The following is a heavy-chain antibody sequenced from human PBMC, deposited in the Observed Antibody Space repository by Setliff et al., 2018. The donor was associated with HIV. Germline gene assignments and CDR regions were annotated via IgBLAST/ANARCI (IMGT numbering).Heavy chain of an antibody. Sequence: SVKVSCKASGGTLSSYAISWVRQAPGQGLEWMGRIIPISGTANNAQKFQGRVTITADKSTSTAYMQLSSLRSEDTAVYYCARNPQPTGTPDYYYYYYMDVWGKGTTVTVSS. CDR2: IIPISGTA. CDR1: GGTLSSYA. CDR3: ARNPQPTGTPDYYYYYYMDV. J-gene: IGHJ6*03. V-gene: IGHV1-69*06. D-gene: IGHD1-1*01.